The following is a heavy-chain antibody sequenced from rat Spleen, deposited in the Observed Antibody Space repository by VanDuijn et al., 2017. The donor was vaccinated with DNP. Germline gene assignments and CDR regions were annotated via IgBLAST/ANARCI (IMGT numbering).Heavy chain of an antibody. CDR2: MWSGGTT. D-gene: IGHD1-10*01. J-gene: IGHJ2*01. CDR3: TREREPSNNPYYFDY. CDR1: EFSLTDYS. Sequence: EVQLKESGPGLVQPSQTLSLTCTVSEFSLTDYSIHWVRQPPGKGLEWMGVMWSGGTTAYNSALKSRLSVTRDTSRSQVFLGMNSLQTEDTAIYFCTREREPSNNPYYFDYWGQGVMVTVSS. V-gene: IGHV2S63*01.